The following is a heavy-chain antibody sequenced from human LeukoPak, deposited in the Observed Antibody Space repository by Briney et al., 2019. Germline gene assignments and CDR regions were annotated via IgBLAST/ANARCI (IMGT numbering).Heavy chain of an antibody. J-gene: IGHJ3*02. CDR3: ARDESGDNDAFDI. CDR1: GFTFSDYT. V-gene: IGHV3-21*01. D-gene: IGHD2-21*01. CDR2: ISGSSNYI. Sequence: GGSLRLSCAASGFTFSDYTMNWVRLAPGKGLEWVSSISGSSNYIYYADSVKGRFTISRGNAKNSLYLQMNSLRVEDTAVYYCARDESGDNDAFDIWGQGTMVTVSS.